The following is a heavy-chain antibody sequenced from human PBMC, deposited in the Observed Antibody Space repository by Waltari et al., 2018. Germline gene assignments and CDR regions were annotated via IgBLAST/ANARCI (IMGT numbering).Heavy chain of an antibody. J-gene: IGHJ3*02. CDR3: ATEGAVRFAFDI. Sequence: QLQLVQSGAEVKKPGAPVKVSCQVSGYTLTECSLHWMRQAPGKGLEWMGGFDPEDGETIYAQKFQGRVTMTEDTSTDTAYMELSSLRSEDTAVYYCATEGAVRFAFDIWGQGTMVTVSS. CDR1: GYTLTECS. V-gene: IGHV1-24*01. D-gene: IGHD3-3*01. CDR2: FDPEDGET.